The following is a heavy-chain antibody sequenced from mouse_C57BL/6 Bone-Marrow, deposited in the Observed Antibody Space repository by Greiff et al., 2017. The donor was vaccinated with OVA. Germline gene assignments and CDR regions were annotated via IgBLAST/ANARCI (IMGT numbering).Heavy chain of an antibody. CDR1: GFSYNTYA. CDR3: VGVRFDY. J-gene: IGHJ3*01. V-gene: IGHV10-1*01. Sequence: EVHLVESGGGLVQPKGSLKLSCAASGFSYNTYAMNWVRQAPGKGLEWVARIRSKSNNYATYYADSVKDRFTISRDDSESMLYLQMNNLKTEGTAMYYCVGVRFDYWGKGTLVTVSA. D-gene: IGHD2-14*01. CDR2: IRSKSNNYAT.